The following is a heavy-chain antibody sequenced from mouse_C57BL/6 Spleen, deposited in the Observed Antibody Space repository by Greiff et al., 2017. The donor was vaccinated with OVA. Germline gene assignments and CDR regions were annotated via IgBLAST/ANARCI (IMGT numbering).Heavy chain of an antibody. Sequence: VQLQQSGAELMKPGASVKLSCTATGYTFTGYWIAWVQQSPGHGLEWIGEILPGSGCTNYNDKVKGKSTFTENTSSNTAYMQLSSLTTEESAIYCGARKIRSAWFAYWGQGTLVTVSA. J-gene: IGHJ3*01. D-gene: IGHD1-1*01. CDR3: ARKIRSAWFAY. V-gene: IGHV1-9*01. CDR1: GYTFTGYW. CDR2: ILPGSGCT.